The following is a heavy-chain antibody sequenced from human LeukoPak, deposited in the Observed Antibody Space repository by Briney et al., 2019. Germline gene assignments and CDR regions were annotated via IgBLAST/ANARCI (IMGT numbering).Heavy chain of an antibody. Sequence: SETLSLTCAVYGGSFSGYYWSWIRQPPGKGLEWIGEINHSGSTNYNPSLKSRVTISVDTSKNQFSLKLSSVTAADTAVYYCARGASVSARSRVQRYYYYMDVWGKGTTVTVSS. D-gene: IGHD3-10*01. CDR2: INHSGST. CDR1: GGSFSGYY. CDR3: ARGASVSARSRVQRYYYYMDV. V-gene: IGHV4-34*01. J-gene: IGHJ6*03.